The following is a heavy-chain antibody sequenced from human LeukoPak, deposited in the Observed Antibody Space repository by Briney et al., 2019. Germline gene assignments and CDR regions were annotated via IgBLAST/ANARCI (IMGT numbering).Heavy chain of an antibody. CDR1: GVSINSHY. J-gene: IGHJ6*03. V-gene: IGHV4-59*11. Sequence: SETLSLTCAVSGVSINSHYWSWIPQPPGKGLEWIGFFFESGSTNYKSSLKSRVTISVDTSRNQLSLKLSSVTAADTAVYYCARVLQNYYHLDVWGHGTTVTVSS. CDR2: FFESGST. D-gene: IGHD3-3*01. CDR3: ARVLQNYYHLDV.